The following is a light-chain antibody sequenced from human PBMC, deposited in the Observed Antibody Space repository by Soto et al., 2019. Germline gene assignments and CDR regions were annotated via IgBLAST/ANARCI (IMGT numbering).Light chain of an antibody. CDR2: DAS. CDR1: QSVSSN. J-gene: IGKJ4*01. V-gene: IGKV3-15*01. Sequence: EIVMTQSPVTLSVSPGERATLSCRASQSVSSNLAWYQQKPGQAPRLLIYDASTRATDIPARFSGSGSGAEFTLTISSLQSEDFAVYYCQQYNNWPLTFGGGTKVDIK. CDR3: QQYNNWPLT.